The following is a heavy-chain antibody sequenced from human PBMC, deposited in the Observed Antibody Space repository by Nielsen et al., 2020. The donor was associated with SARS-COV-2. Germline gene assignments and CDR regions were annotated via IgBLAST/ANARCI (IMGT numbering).Heavy chain of an antibody. CDR1: GFTFDDYG. CDR2: INWNGGST. J-gene: IGHJ3*02. Sequence: GESLKISCAASGFTFDDYGMSWVRQAPGKGLEWVSGINWNGGSTGYADSVKGRFTISRDNAKNSLYLQMNSLRAEDTALYYCAKMPQGDDAFDIWGQGTMVTVSS. D-gene: IGHD2-2*01. V-gene: IGHV3-20*04. CDR3: AKMPQGDDAFDI.